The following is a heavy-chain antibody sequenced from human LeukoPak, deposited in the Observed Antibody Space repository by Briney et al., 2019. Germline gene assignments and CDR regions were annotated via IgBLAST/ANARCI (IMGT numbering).Heavy chain of an antibody. V-gene: IGHV4-59*08. D-gene: IGHD3-16*01. CDR3: ARWALGVSDAFDI. CDR2: ISHSGST. Sequence: SETLSLTCSVTGGSTSRHYWIWIRQPPGKGLEWIGHISHSGSTNYSPTLNPSLKSRVTISVDTAKNQFSLKLSSVTAADTAVYYCARWALGVSDAFDIWGQGTMVTVSS. J-gene: IGHJ3*02. CDR1: GGSTSRHY.